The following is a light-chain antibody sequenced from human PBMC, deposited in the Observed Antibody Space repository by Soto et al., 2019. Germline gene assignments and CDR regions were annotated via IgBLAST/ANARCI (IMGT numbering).Light chain of an antibody. CDR1: QSISNY. V-gene: IGKV3-11*01. CDR2: DSS. J-gene: IGKJ5*01. Sequence: IVLTQSPATLYWSAGERVTLSCRASQSISNYLAWYQQKPGQAPRLRIYDSSNRATGIPARFSGSGSGTDFTLTISSLEPEDFAVYYCQQRNSWPVTFGQGTRLEIK. CDR3: QQRNSWPVT.